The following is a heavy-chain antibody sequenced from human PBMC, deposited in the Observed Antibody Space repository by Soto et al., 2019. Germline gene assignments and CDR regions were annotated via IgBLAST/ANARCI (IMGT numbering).Heavy chain of an antibody. J-gene: IGHJ4*02. CDR1: GGSIISSSYY. CDR3: ARGVGGSYFAPWRVFDY. V-gene: IGHV4-39*01. D-gene: IGHD1-26*01. Sequence: PSETLSLTCTVSGGSIISSSYYWGWIRQPPGKGLEWIGSIYYSGSTYYNPSLKSRVTISVDTSKNQFSLKLSSVTAADTAVYYCARGVGGSYFAPWRVFDYWGQGTLVTVSS. CDR2: IYYSGST.